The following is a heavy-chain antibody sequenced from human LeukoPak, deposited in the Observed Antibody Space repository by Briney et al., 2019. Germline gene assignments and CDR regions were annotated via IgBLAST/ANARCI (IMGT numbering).Heavy chain of an antibody. CDR1: GGSISSSSYF. D-gene: IGHD6-13*01. CDR3: ASLYSSSWYHY. CDR2: IYYSGST. J-gene: IGHJ4*02. Sequence: SETLSLTCTVSGGSISSSSYFWGWIRQPPGKGLEWIGSIYYSGSTYYNPSLKSRVTISADTSKNQFPLKLSSVTAADTAVYYCASLYSSSWYHYWGQGTLVTVSS. V-gene: IGHV4-39*06.